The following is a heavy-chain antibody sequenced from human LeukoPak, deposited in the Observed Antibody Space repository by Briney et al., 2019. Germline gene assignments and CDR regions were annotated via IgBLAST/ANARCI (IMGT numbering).Heavy chain of an antibody. J-gene: IGHJ4*02. V-gene: IGHV4-39*07. CDR3: ARDRRGGVLDY. D-gene: IGHD2-8*02. CDR1: GGSISSSSYY. Sequence: SETLSLTCTVSGGSISSSSYYWGWIRQPPGKGLEWIGSIYYSGSTYYNPSLKSRVTISVDTSKNQFSLKLSSVTAADTAVYYCARDRRGGVLDYWGLGTLVTVSS. CDR2: IYYSGST.